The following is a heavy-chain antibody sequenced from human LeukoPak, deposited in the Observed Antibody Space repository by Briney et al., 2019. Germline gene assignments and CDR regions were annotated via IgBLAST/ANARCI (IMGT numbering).Heavy chain of an antibody. CDR3: AREIFDFFAGMDV. J-gene: IGHJ6*02. V-gene: IGHV3-21*01. Sequence: GGSLRLSCAASGFTFSSYGMHWVRQAPGKGLEWVSSISSSSSYIYYADSVKGRFTISRDNAKNSLYLQMNSLRAEDTAVYYCAREIFDFFAGMDVWGQGTTVTVSS. D-gene: IGHD3-3*01. CDR1: GFTFSSYG. CDR2: ISSSSSYI.